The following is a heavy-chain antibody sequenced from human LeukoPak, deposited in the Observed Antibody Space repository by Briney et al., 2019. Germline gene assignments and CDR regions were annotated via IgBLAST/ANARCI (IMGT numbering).Heavy chain of an antibody. Sequence: KPSETLSLTCTVSGGSISSYYWSWIRQPPGKGLEWIGYIYYSGSTNYNPSLKRRVTISVDTSKNQFSLKLSSVTAADTAVYYCARVPGGWGSGWFDPWGQGTLVTVSS. V-gene: IGHV4-59*01. CDR1: GGSISSYY. CDR2: IYYSGST. D-gene: IGHD7-27*01. CDR3: ARVPGGWGSGWFDP. J-gene: IGHJ5*02.